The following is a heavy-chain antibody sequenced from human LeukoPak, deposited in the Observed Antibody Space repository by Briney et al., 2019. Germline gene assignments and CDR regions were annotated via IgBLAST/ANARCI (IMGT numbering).Heavy chain of an antibody. CDR3: ARFRADCGRDCYPTVDY. D-gene: IGHD2-21*02. J-gene: IGHJ4*02. CDR1: GFTFSSYA. V-gene: IGHV3-30-3*01. CDR2: ISYDGSNK. Sequence: GGSLRLSCAASGFTFSSYAMHWVRQAPGKGLEWVAIISYDGSNKYYADSVKGRFTISRDNAKNSLYLQMNSLRAEDTAVYYCARFRADCGRDCYPTVDYWGQGTLVTVSS.